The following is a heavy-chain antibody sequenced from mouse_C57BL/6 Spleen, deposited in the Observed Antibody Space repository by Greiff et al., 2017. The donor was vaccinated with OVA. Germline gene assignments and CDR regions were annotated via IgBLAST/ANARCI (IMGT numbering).Heavy chain of an antibody. CDR3: ARSRLAGTVYFDY. D-gene: IGHD4-1*01. CDR2: IYPSDSET. Sequence: QVQLQQPGAELVRPGSSVKLSCKASGYTFTSYWMDWVKQRPGQGLEWIGNIYPSDSETHYNQKFKDKATLTVDKSSSTAYMQLSSLTSEDSAVYYCARSRLAGTVYFDYWGQGTTLTVSS. CDR1: GYTFTSYW. V-gene: IGHV1-61*01. J-gene: IGHJ2*01.